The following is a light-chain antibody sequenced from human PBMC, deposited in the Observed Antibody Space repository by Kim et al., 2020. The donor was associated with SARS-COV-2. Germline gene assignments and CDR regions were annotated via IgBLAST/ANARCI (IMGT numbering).Light chain of an antibody. Sequence: QSALTQPASVSGSPGQSIAISCTGTSSDLGANDYVCWYQQHPGKAPRLVIYDVNNRPSGVSDRFFGSKSGTTASLTISRLQADDEADYYCSAYTTGNTYVFGTGTKVTAL. CDR2: DVN. CDR1: SSDLGANDY. CDR3: SAYTTGNTYV. V-gene: IGLV2-14*03. J-gene: IGLJ1*01.